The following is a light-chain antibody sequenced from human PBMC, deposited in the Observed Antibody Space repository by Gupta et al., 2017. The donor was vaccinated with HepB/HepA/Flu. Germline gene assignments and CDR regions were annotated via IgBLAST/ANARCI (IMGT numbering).Light chain of an antibody. V-gene: IGLV3-19*01. Sequence: SSELTQDPAVSVALGQTVRITCQGDSLRSYYASWYQQKPGHAPVLVIYGKNNPPSGIQDRFYGSRSGTTAYLTSTGAQAEDEADYYCTSRERSGNPVFGGGTKLTVL. CDR2: GKN. CDR3: TSRERSGNPV. J-gene: IGLJ2*01. CDR1: SLRSYY.